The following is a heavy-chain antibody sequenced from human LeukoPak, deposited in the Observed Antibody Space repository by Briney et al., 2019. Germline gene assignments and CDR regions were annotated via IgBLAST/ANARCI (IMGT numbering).Heavy chain of an antibody. Sequence: GGSLRLSCAASGFTFSSYSMNWVRQAPGKGLEWISSISSTGSYRYYADSVKGRFTISRDNAMNSLYLQMNSLRAEDTAVYYCARDEDRSSGWYVGYWGQGTLVTVSS. D-gene: IGHD6-19*01. CDR1: GFTFSSYS. V-gene: IGHV3-21*01. J-gene: IGHJ4*02. CDR3: ARDEDRSSGWYVGY. CDR2: ISSTGSYR.